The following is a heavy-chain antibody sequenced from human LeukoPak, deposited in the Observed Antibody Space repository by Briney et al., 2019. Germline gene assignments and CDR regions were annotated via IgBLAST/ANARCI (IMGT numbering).Heavy chain of an antibody. CDR1: GFAFSDYY. CDR3: ARDGLDYYDSSGYYYVFDY. J-gene: IGHJ4*02. D-gene: IGHD3-22*01. Sequence: PGGSLRLSCAASGFAFSDYYMSWIRQAPGKGLEWVSYISSSGSTIYYADSVKGRFTISRDNAKNSLSLQMNSLRAEDTAVYYCARDGLDYYDSSGYYYVFDYWGQGTLVTVSS. CDR2: ISSSGSTI. V-gene: IGHV3-11*01.